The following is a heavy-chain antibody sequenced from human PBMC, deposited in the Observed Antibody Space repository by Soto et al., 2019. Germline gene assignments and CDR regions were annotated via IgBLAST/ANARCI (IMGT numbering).Heavy chain of an antibody. CDR1: GYTFTGYY. CDR3: AMGNYYDSSGHDAFDI. V-gene: IGHV1-2*04. CDR2: INPNSGGT. J-gene: IGHJ3*02. D-gene: IGHD3-22*01. Sequence: ASVKVSCKASGYTFTGYYMHWVRQAPGQGLEWMGWINPNSGGTNYAQKFQGWVTMTRDTSISTAYMELSRLRSGDTAVYYCAMGNYYDSSGHDAFDIWGQGTMVTVSS.